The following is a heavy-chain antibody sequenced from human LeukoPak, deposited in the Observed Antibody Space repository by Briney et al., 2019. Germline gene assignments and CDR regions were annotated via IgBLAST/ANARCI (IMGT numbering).Heavy chain of an antibody. D-gene: IGHD3-16*01. V-gene: IGHV1-69*01. CDR2: IIPIFGTA. J-gene: IGHJ6*03. CDR1: GGTFSSYA. CDR3: ARTLPGDAHYYYYYYMDV. Sequence: SVKVSCKASGGTFSSYAISWVRQAPGQGREWMGVIIPIFGTANYAQKFQGRVTITADESTSTAYMDLSSLRSEDTAVYYCARTLPGDAHYYYYYYMDVWGKGTTVTVSS.